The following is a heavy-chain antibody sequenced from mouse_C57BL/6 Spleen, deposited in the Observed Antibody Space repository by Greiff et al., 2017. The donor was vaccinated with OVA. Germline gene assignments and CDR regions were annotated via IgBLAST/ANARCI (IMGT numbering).Heavy chain of an antibody. CDR2: IHPNSGST. D-gene: IGHD2-2*01. CDR3: ARSGYDDFAY. CDR1: GYTFTSYW. J-gene: IGHJ3*01. Sequence: QVQLKQPGAELVKPGASVKLSCKASGYTFTSYWMHWVKQRPGQGLEWIGMIHPNSGSTNYNEKFKSKATLTVDKSSSTAYMQLSSLTSEDSAVYYCARSGYDDFAYWGQGTLVTVSA. V-gene: IGHV1-64*01.